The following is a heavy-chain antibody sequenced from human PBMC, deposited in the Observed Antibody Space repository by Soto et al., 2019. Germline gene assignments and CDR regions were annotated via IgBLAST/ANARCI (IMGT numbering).Heavy chain of an antibody. CDR1: VFTFSSYA. J-gene: IGHJ6*02. D-gene: IGHD2-21*02. CDR3: ARDDVIVVVTAITYYYGMDV. V-gene: IGHV3-30-3*01. Sequence: GGSLRVSCAASVFTFSSYARHCVRRAPAKTLEWVAVISYDGSNKYYADSVKGRFTISRDNSKNTLYLQMNSLRAEDTAVYYCARDDVIVVVTAITYYYGMDVWGQGTTVTVSS. CDR2: ISYDGSNK.